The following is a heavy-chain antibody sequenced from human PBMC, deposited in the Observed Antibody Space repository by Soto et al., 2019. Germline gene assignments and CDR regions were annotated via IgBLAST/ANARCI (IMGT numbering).Heavy chain of an antibody. CDR1: GFTFSSYG. CDR2: IWYDGSNK. Sequence: QVQLVESGGGVVQPGRSLRLSCAASGFTFSSYGMHWVRQAPGKGLEWVAVIWYDGSNKYYADFVKGRFTISRDNSKNTLYLQMNSLRAEDTAVYYCARDWVHCSGGSCLGWFDPWGQGTLVTVSS. D-gene: IGHD2-15*01. V-gene: IGHV3-33*01. J-gene: IGHJ5*02. CDR3: ARDWVHCSGGSCLGWFDP.